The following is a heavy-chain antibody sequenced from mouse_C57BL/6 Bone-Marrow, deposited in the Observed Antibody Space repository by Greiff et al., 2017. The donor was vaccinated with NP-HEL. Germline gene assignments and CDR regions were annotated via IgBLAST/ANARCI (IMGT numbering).Heavy chain of an antibody. CDR3: ATRGDDY. Sequence: VQLVESGPELVKPGASVKLSCKASGYTFTSYDINWVKQRPGQGLEWIGWIYPRDGSTKYNEKFKGKATLTVDTSSSTAYMELHSLTSEDSAVYFCATRGDDYWGQGTTLTVSS. V-gene: IGHV1-85*01. CDR2: IYPRDGST. J-gene: IGHJ2*01. D-gene: IGHD3-3*01. CDR1: GYTFTSYD.